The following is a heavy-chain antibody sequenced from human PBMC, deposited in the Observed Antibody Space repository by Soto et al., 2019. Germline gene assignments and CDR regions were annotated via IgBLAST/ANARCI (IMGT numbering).Heavy chain of an antibody. J-gene: IGHJ4*02. CDR1: GFTFSSYW. CDR2: INTDGSST. CDR3: AREGVILTTILFES. V-gene: IGHV3-74*01. D-gene: IGHD5-12*01. Sequence: EVQLVESGGGLVQPEGSLRLSCAASGFTFSSYWMHWVRQAPGKGLVWVSRINTDGSSTTYADSGKGRFTISRDNAKNPLYLQMNSLRDEDTAVYYCAREGVILTTILFESWGQGTLVTVSS.